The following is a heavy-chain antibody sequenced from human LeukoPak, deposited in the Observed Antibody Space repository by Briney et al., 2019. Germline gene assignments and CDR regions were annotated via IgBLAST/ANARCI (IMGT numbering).Heavy chain of an antibody. Sequence: SETLSLTCSVSGDSIRSNNYYWTWVRQPAGKGLEWIGRIYTSGSTLYSPSLQSRVTISIDKSKNQFSLKLSSVTAADTAVYYCARGEVERRRDAFDIWGQGTMVTVSS. CDR1: GDSIRSNNYY. D-gene: IGHD1-1*01. J-gene: IGHJ3*02. V-gene: IGHV4-61*02. CDR3: ARGEVERRRDAFDI. CDR2: IYTSGST.